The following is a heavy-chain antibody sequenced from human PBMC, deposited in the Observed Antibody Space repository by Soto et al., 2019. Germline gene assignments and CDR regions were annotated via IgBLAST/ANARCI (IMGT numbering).Heavy chain of an antibody. J-gene: IGHJ4*02. V-gene: IGHV4-61*01. CDR3: ARLKLSKYSLFDH. CDR2: ISNSGST. Sequence: PSETLSLTCTVSGGAVSTTTHFWSWIRQPPGKGLEWIGYISNSGSTDYNASLKSPVTISVDTSKNQFSLQLTYVTAADTAVYFCARLKLSKYSLFDHWGQGAIVTVSS. CDR1: GGAVSTTTHF. D-gene: IGHD3-16*02.